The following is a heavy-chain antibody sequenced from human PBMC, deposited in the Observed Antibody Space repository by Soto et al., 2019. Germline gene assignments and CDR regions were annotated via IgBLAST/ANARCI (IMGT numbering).Heavy chain of an antibody. CDR2: LFHSGNT. CDR1: GVSISTTHW. D-gene: IGHD2-2*01. J-gene: IGHJ5*02. CDR3: ARLGDCTTNSCQPGGCDP. Sequence: QVHLQESGPGLVTTSGTLSLTCAVSGVSISTTHWWSWVRQPPGKGLEWIGDLFHSGNTNYNPSLKSQVSMSLDKSKTHFALKPSSVTAADTTVYYCARLGDCTTNSCQPGGCDPWGQGTLVTVSS. V-gene: IGHV4-4*02.